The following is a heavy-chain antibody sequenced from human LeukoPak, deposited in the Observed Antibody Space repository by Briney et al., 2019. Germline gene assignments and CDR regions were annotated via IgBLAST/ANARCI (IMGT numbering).Heavy chain of an antibody. CDR2: INDSGIT. CDR3: ARGSVDSRMGY. V-gene: IGHV4-34*01. Sequence: PSETLSLTCVVYGGSFSGYYWSWIRQPPGKGVEWIGEINDSGITNYNPSLKSRVTISGDTSNNHLSLKLSSVTVPDTAVYYCARGSVDSRMGYWGQGTLVTVSS. J-gene: IGHJ4*02. CDR1: GGSFSGYY. D-gene: IGHD3-22*01.